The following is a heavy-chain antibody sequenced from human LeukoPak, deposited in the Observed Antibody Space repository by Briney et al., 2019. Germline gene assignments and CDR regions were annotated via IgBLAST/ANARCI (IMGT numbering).Heavy chain of an antibody. CDR3: ARGKGTAAAYYYYGMDV. Sequence: KPSETLSLTCTVSGGSVSSGSDYWTWIRLPPGKGLEWIGYIYYSGNTDYNPSLKSRVTISVDMSKNQFSLKLTSVTAADTAMYYCARGKGTAAAYYYYGMDVWGQGTTVTVSS. CDR1: GGSVSSGSDY. J-gene: IGHJ6*02. CDR2: IYYSGNT. D-gene: IGHD6-13*01. V-gene: IGHV4-61*01.